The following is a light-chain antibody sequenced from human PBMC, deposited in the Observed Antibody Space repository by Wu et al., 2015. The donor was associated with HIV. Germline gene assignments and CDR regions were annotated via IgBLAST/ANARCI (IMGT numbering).Light chain of an antibody. V-gene: IGKV1-5*03. J-gene: IGKJ1*01. CDR3: QQYNSYPWT. CDR1: QTINNW. Sequence: DIQMTQSPSTLSASVGDRVTITCRASQTINNWLAWYQQEPGKAPKILVYKASSLESGVPSRFSGSGSGTEFTLTIISLQPDDFATYYCQQYNSYPWTFGQGTKVEIK. CDR2: KAS.